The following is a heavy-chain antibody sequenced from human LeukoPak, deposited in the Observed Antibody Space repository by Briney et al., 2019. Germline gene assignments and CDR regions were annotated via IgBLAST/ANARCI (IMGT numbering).Heavy chain of an antibody. Sequence: PGGSLRLSCAASGFTFSTYSMSWVRQAPGKGLEWASAIRSGGENTYYADSVRGRFTISRDNSRGTLSLQMNSLRAEDTAVYFCAILSWDGRGSFYWGQGTLATVSS. J-gene: IGHJ4*02. D-gene: IGHD2/OR15-2a*01. CDR2: IRSGGENT. CDR1: GFTFSTYS. CDR3: AILSWDGRGSFY. V-gene: IGHV3-23*01.